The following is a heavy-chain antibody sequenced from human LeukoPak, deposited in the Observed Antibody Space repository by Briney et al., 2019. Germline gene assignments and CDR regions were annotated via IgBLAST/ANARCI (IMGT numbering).Heavy chain of an antibody. Sequence: PSETLSLTCTVSGGSISSYYWSWIRQPPGKGLEWIGYIYYSGSTNYNPSLKSRVTISVDTSKNQFSLKLSSVTAADTAVYYCARDRGTWGTYSSSTYDAFDIWGQGTMVTVSS. CDR1: GGSISSYY. CDR2: IYYSGST. D-gene: IGHD6-13*01. CDR3: ARDRGTWGTYSSSTYDAFDI. J-gene: IGHJ3*02. V-gene: IGHV4-59*01.